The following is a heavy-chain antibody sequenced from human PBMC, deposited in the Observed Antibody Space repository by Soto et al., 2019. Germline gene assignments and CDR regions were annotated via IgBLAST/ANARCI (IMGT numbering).Heavy chain of an antibody. CDR3: AKDRERDAWYEDY. Sequence: EVQLLESGGGLVQPGGSLRLSCVASGFSFSSYAMTWVRQAPGKGLEWVSVISGSDGSTYYAHSVKGRFTISRDNSNNTLYLQMNSLKAEDTAVYYCAKDRERDAWYEDYWGQGTLVTVSS. CDR2: ISGSDGST. CDR1: GFSFSSYA. V-gene: IGHV3-23*01. D-gene: IGHD6-13*01. J-gene: IGHJ4*02.